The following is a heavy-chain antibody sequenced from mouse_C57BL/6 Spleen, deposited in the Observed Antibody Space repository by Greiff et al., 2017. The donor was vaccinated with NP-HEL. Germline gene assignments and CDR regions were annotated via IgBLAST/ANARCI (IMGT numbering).Heavy chain of an antibody. CDR2: IDPETGGT. CDR1: GYTFTDYE. J-gene: IGHJ1*03. V-gene: IGHV1-15*01. CDR3: TRPEPPPYFDV. Sequence: VQLQQSGAELVRPGASVTLSCKASGYTFTDYEMHWVKQTPVHGLEWIGAIDPETGGTAYNQKFKGKAILTADKSSSTAYMELRSLTSEDSAVYYCTRPEPPPYFDVWGTRTTVTVSS.